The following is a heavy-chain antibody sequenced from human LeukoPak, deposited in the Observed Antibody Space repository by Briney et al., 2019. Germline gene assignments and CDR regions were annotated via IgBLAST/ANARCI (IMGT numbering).Heavy chain of an antibody. CDR1: GGSISSTSHY. CDR2: LYFSGST. V-gene: IGHV4-39*07. J-gene: IGHJ3*02. Sequence: SETLSLTCTVSGGSISSTSHYWGWIRQPPGKGLEWIGSLYFSGSTYNNPSLKSRVTISVDTSKNQFSLKLSSVTAADTAVYYCARETPGLGRSRGPFDIWGQGTLVTVSS. CDR3: ARETPGLGRSRGPFDI. D-gene: IGHD3-10*01.